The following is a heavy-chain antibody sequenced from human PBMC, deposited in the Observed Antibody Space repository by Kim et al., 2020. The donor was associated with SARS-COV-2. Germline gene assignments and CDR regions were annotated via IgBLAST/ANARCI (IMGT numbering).Heavy chain of an antibody. CDR1: GFTFSSYS. J-gene: IGHJ6*02. CDR3: ARDIGSGSYYPVYYYGMDV. V-gene: IGHV3-21*01. Sequence: GGSLRLSCAASGFTFSSYSMNWVRQAPGKGLEWVSSISSSSSYIYYADSVKGRFTISRDNAKNSLYLQMNSLRAEDTAVYYCARDIGSGSYYPVYYYGMDVWGQGTTVTVSS. D-gene: IGHD3-10*01. CDR2: ISSSSSYI.